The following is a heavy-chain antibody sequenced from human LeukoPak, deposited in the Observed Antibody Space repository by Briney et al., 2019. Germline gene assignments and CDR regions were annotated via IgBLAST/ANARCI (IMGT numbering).Heavy chain of an antibody. D-gene: IGHD5-18*01. Sequence: GESLKISCKGSGYSFTSYWIGWVRQMPGKGLEWMGIIYPGDSDTRYSPSFQGQVTISADKSISTAYLQWSSLKASDTAMYYCARHGVLSTAMVTGDWFDPWGQGTLVTVSS. CDR3: ARHGVLSTAMVTGDWFDP. CDR1: GYSFTSYW. J-gene: IGHJ5*02. CDR2: IYPGDSDT. V-gene: IGHV5-51*01.